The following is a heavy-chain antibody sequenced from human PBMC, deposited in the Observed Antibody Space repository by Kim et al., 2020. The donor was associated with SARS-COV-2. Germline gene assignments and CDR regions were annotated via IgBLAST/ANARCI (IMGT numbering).Heavy chain of an antibody. Sequence: SETLSLTCTVSGGSISSSSYYWGWIRQPPGKGLEWIGSIYYSGSTYYNPSLKSRVTISVDTSKNQFSLKLSSVTAADTSVYYCSRLDSSGSLDYWVQGTL. CDR2: IYYSGST. J-gene: IGHJ4*02. D-gene: IGHD3-22*01. CDR3: SRLDSSGSLDY. V-gene: IGHV4-39*01. CDR1: GGSISSSSYY.